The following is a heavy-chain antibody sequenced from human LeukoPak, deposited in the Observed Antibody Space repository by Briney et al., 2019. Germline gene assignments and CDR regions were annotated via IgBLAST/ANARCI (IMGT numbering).Heavy chain of an antibody. Sequence: ASVKVSCKASGYTFTGYYMHWVRQAPGQGLEWMGWINPDSGDTNFAQKFQGRVTMTRDTSISTAYMELSRLRSDDAAVYYCARDKGITVIRGISYHCYYGMDVWGQGTTVIVSS. CDR2: INPDSGDT. D-gene: IGHD3-10*01. CDR3: ARDKGITVIRGISYHCYYGMDV. J-gene: IGHJ6*02. CDR1: GYTFTGYY. V-gene: IGHV1-2*02.